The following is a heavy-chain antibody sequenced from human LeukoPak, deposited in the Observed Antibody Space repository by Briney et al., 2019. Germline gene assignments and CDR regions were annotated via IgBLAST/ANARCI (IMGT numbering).Heavy chain of an antibody. D-gene: IGHD2-2*01. CDR2: IYYSGST. J-gene: IGHJ6*03. V-gene: IGHV4-31*03. Sequence: SETLSLTCTVSGGSISSGGYYWSWIRQHPGKGLEWIEYIYYSGSTYYNPSLKSRVTISVDTSKNQFSLKLSSVTAADTAVYYCARSSTTYMDVWGKGTTVTVSS. CDR1: GGSISSGGYY. CDR3: ARSSTTYMDV.